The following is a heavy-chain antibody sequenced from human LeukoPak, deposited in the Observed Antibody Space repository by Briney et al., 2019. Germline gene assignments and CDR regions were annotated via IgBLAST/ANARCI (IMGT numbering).Heavy chain of an antibody. D-gene: IGHD6-13*01. Sequence: PSETLSLTCTVSGGSISSSSYYWGWIRQPPGKGLEWIGSIYYSGSTYYNPSLKSRVTISVDTSKNQFSLKLSSVTAADTAVYYCASQYSSSCCSGYWGQGTLATVSS. J-gene: IGHJ4*02. CDR2: IYYSGST. V-gene: IGHV4-39*07. CDR1: GGSISSSSYY. CDR3: ASQYSSSCCSGY.